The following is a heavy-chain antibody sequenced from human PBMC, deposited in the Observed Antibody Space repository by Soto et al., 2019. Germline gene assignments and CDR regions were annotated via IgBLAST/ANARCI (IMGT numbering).Heavy chain of an antibody. CDR3: ARGLQGGDFWSGYPFDY. J-gene: IGHJ4*02. V-gene: IGHV4-34*01. Sequence: SETLSFTCTVYGGSFSGYYWSWIRQPPGKGLEWIGEINHSGSTNYNPSLKSRVTISVDTSKNQFSLKLSSVTAADTAVYYCARGLQGGDFWSGYPFDYWGQGTLVTVSS. CDR1: GGSFSGYY. CDR2: INHSGST. D-gene: IGHD3-3*01.